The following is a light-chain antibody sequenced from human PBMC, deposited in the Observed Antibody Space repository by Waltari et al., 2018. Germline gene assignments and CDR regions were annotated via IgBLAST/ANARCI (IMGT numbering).Light chain of an antibody. CDR1: SRAVGRYDY. V-gene: IGLV2-14*03. CDR2: DVT. J-gene: IGLJ1*01. CDR3: TSYTSSTTTPYV. Sequence: QSALTQPASVSGTPGQSITIPCTGTSRAVGRYDYVPRYQQHPGRAPKPLIHDVTDRASGVADRFSGSKSGNTASLTISGLQTEDEADYYCTSYTSSTTTPYVFGTGTQVTV.